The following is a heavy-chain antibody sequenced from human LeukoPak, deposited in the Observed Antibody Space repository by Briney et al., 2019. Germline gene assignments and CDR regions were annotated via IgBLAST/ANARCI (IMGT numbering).Heavy chain of an antibody. J-gene: IGHJ4*02. V-gene: IGHV3-7*03. CDR1: GLTFSNYW. CDR2: IKEDGSEK. D-gene: IGHD4-23*01. Sequence: PGGSLGLSCAASGLTFSNYWMSWVRQAPGKGLEWVANIKEDGSEKYYVDSMKGRFTISRDNAKDSLYLQMSSLRVEDTAVYYCARDRTGGYFDYWGQGTLVTVSS. CDR3: ARDRTGGYFDY.